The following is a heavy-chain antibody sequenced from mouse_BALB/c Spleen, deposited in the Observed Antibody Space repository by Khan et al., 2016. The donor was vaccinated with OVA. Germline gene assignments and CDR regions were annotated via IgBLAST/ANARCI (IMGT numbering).Heavy chain of an antibody. V-gene: IGHV5-6*01. CDR1: GFTFSTYG. Sequence: EVELVESGGDLVKTGGSLKLSCAASGFTFSTYGMSWVRQTPDKRLEWVATISGGGHYTYYIDSVKGRFTISRDNAKSILYLQMTSLRSEDTAMYYCARLAYYYNSEGFAYWGQGTLVTVSA. D-gene: IGHD1-1*02. J-gene: IGHJ3*01. CDR3: ARLAYYYNSEGFAY. CDR2: ISGGGHYT.